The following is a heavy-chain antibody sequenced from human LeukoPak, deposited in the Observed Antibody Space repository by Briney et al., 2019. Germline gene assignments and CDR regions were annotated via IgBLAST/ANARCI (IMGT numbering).Heavy chain of an antibody. CDR1: GDSVSSTA. CDR3: ARDLLGGWFDP. V-gene: IGHV6-1*01. D-gene: IGHD3-16*01. CDR2: TYYRSKWYN. Sequence: SQTLSLTCAISGDSVSSTAWNWIRQSPSRGLEWLGRTYYRSKWYNDYAVSVKSRITINADTSKNQFSLQLNSVTPEDTAVYYCARDLLGGWFDPWGQGTLVTVSS. J-gene: IGHJ5*02.